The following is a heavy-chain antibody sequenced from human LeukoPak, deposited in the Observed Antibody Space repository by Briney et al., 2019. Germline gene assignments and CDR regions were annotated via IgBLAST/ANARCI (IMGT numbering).Heavy chain of an antibody. CDR2: INPSGGST. CDR1: GYTFTGYY. V-gene: IGHV1-46*01. Sequence: ASVKVSCKASGYTFTGYYMHWVRQAPGQGLEWMGIINPSGGSTSYAQKFQGRVTMTRDTSTSTVYMELSSLRSEDTAVYYCARGYSRLDYDFWSGYSTRNWFDPWGQGTLVTVSS. CDR3: ARGYSRLDYDFWSGYSTRNWFDP. J-gene: IGHJ5*02. D-gene: IGHD3-3*01.